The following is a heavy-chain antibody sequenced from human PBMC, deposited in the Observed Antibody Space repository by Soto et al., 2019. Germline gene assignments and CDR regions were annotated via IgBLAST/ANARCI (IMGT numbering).Heavy chain of an antibody. D-gene: IGHD2-15*01. V-gene: IGHV3-30*18. J-gene: IGHJ4*02. CDR2: ISYDGSNK. Sequence: WGSLRLSCAASGFTFSSYGMHCVRQAPGKGLEWVAVISYDGSNKYYADSVKGRFTISRDNSKNTLYLQMNSLRAEDTAVYYCAKDFDRDKYYFDYWGQGTLVTVSS. CDR1: GFTFSSYG. CDR3: AKDFDRDKYYFDY.